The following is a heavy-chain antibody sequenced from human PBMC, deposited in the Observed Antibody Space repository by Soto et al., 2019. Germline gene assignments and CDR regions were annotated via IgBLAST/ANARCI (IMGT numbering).Heavy chain of an antibody. Sequence: PSETLSLTCTVSGASITQHYWNWIPQSPGKGLEWIVSVSSTGSTYYNPSLKSRVTISVDTSKNQFSLKLSSVTAADTAVYYCARPTNNSGSPFDYWGRGTMVTVSS. V-gene: IGHV4-59*11. J-gene: IGHJ4*02. CDR3: ARPTNNSGSPFDY. D-gene: IGHD1-20*01. CDR2: VSSTGST. CDR1: GASITQHY.